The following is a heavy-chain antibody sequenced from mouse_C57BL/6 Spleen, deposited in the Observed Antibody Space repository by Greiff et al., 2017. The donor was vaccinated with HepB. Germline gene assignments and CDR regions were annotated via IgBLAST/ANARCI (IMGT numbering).Heavy chain of an antibody. J-gene: IGHJ2*01. D-gene: IGHD1-1*01. CDR1: GFTFTDYY. Sequence: EVMLVESGGGLVQPGGSLSLSCAASGFTFTDYYMSWVRQPPGKALEWLGFIRNKANGYTTEYSASVKGRFTISRDNSQSILYLQMNALRAEDSATYYCATSSPYYYGSSWYFDYWGQGTTLTVSS. V-gene: IGHV7-3*01. CDR2: IRNKANGYTT. CDR3: ATSSPYYYGSSWYFDY.